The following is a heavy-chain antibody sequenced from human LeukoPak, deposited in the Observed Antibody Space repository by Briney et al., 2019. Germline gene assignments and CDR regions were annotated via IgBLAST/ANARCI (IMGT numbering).Heavy chain of an antibody. Sequence: GGSLRLSCAASGFTFSSYAMHWVRQAPGKGLEYVSAISSNGSSTYYANSVKGRFTISRDNSKNTLYLQMGSLRAEDMAVYYCARDGGLVVDTAMVTDSGDYYYYYMDVWGKGTTVTVSS. CDR3: ARDGGLVVDTAMVTDSGDYYYYYMDV. CDR2: ISSNGSST. V-gene: IGHV3-64*01. D-gene: IGHD5-18*01. J-gene: IGHJ6*03. CDR1: GFTFSSYA.